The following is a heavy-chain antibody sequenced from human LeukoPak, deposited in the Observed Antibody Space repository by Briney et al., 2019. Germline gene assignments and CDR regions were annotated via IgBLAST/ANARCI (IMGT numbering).Heavy chain of an antibody. Sequence: GGSLRLSCAASGFTFSSYWMSWVRQAPGKGLEWVANIKQDGSEKYYVDSVKGRFTISRDNPKNSLYLQLNSLRAEDTAVYYCARVVSGRGKYYFDYWGQGTLVTVSS. CDR2: IKQDGSEK. CDR1: GFTFSSYW. CDR3: ARVVSGRGKYYFDY. V-gene: IGHV3-7*01. J-gene: IGHJ4*02. D-gene: IGHD3-16*01.